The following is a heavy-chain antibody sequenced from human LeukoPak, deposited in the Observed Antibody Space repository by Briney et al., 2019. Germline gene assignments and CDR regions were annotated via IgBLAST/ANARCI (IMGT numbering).Heavy chain of an antibody. CDR2: INTGNGNT. V-gene: IGHV1-3*03. J-gene: IGHJ4*02. CDR1: GYTFTSYT. D-gene: IGHD6-19*01. CDR3: ARVVKYSSGPLTDLLPYYFDY. Sequence: ASVKVSCKASGYTFTSYTMHWVRHATGQRREWMGWINTGNGNTKYSHEFQGRVTITRDTSASTAYMELSSLRSEDMAVYYCARVVKYSSGPLTDLLPYYFDYWGQGTLVTVFS.